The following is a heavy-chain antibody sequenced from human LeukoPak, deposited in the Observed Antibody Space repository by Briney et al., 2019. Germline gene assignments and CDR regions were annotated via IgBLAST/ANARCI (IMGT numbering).Heavy chain of an antibody. CDR3: ARGPLDYSNYYYYMDV. Sequence: SETLSLTCTVSGGSISSYYWSWIRQPAGKGLEWIGRIYTSGSTNYNPSLKSRVTMSVDTSKNQFSLKLSSVTAADTAVYYCARGPLDYSNYYYYMDVWGKGTTVTVSS. CDR1: GGSISSYY. CDR2: IYTSGST. J-gene: IGHJ6*03. V-gene: IGHV4-4*07. D-gene: IGHD4-11*01.